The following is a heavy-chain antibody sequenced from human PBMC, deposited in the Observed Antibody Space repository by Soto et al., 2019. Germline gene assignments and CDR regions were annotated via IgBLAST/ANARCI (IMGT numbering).Heavy chain of an antibody. Sequence: QVQLVESGGGVVQPGRSLRLSCVAYGFMFSSFGMHWVRQAPGKGLEWVAIISYDGNKKYYADSVKGRLTISRDNSKNMLHLQMNSLRAEDTAVYYCAKDSFRGVTIPPSYFYYGMDVWGQGTTVTVSS. D-gene: IGHD3-10*01. V-gene: IGHV3-30*18. CDR1: GFMFSSFG. CDR3: AKDSFRGVTIPPSYFYYGMDV. J-gene: IGHJ6*02. CDR2: ISYDGNKK.